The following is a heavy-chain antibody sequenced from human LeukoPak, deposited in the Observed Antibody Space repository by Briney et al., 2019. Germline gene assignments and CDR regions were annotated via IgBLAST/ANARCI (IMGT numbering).Heavy chain of an antibody. V-gene: IGHV3-7*01. Sequence: GGSLRLSCAASGFTFNSYWMHWVRQAPGKGLDWVANIKQDGSEKYYVDSVKGRFTISRDNAKNSLYLQMNSLRAEDSAIYYCARDGGRGYAIDYWGQGILVTVSS. CDR2: IKQDGSEK. CDR3: ARDGGRGYAIDY. J-gene: IGHJ4*02. CDR1: GFTFNSYW. D-gene: IGHD6-25*01.